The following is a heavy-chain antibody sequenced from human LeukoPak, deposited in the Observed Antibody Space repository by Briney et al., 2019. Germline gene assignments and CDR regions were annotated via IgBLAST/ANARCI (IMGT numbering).Heavy chain of an antibody. V-gene: IGHV3-7*01. CDR3: ARDRATINAGYSGYDLDWGNWFDP. J-gene: IGHJ5*02. Sequence: GGSLRLSCAASGFTFSSYWMSWVRQAPGKGLGWVANIKQDGSEKYYVDSVKGRFIISRDNAKNSLYLQMNSPRAEDTAVYYCARDRATINAGYSGYDLDWGNWFDPWGQGTLVTVSS. CDR2: IKQDGSEK. D-gene: IGHD5-12*01. CDR1: GFTFSSYW.